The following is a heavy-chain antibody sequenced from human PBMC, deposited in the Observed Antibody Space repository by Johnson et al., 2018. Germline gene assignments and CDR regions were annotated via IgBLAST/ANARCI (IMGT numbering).Heavy chain of an antibody. CDR2: ISRRGTTK. CDR3: ARHLGYSYDYGDAFDF. V-gene: IGHV3-11*04. Sequence: QVQLVQSGGGLVKPGGSLGLSCAASGFTFSDYYMSWIRQAPGKGLEWVSYISRRGTTKYYADDVKGRFIIPRDNAKNSLYLQMNSLRAEDTAVYYCARHLGYSYDYGDAFDFWGQGTMVTVAS. D-gene: IGHD5-18*01. J-gene: IGHJ3*01. CDR1: GFTFSDYY.